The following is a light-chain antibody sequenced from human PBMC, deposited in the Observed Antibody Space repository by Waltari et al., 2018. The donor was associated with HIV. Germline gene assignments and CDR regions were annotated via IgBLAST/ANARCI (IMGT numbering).Light chain of an antibody. CDR2: DVT. CDR3: CSYAGNHNYV. J-gene: IGLJ1*01. Sequence: QSALTQPRAVSGSPRQSVSISCTGTSSDIGGYNSVPWYQPHPGKAPKLIIFDVTERPSGVPDRFSGSKSGSTASLTISGLQAEDETDYYCCSYAGNHNYVFGTGTKVTVL. V-gene: IGLV2-11*01. CDR1: SSDIGGYNS.